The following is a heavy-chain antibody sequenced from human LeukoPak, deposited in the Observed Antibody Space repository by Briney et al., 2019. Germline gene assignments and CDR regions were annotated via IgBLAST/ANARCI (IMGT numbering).Heavy chain of an antibody. CDR2: ISGSGGST. D-gene: IGHD3-10*01. CDR1: GFTFSSYA. V-gene: IGHV3-23*01. Sequence: GGSLRLSCAASGFTFSSYAMSWVRQAPGKGLEWVSAISGSGGSTYYADSVKGRFTISRDNSKNTLYLQMNSLRAEDTAVYYCARSTRGQSYSRPDDAFDIWGQGTMVTVSS. J-gene: IGHJ3*02. CDR3: ARSTRGQSYSRPDDAFDI.